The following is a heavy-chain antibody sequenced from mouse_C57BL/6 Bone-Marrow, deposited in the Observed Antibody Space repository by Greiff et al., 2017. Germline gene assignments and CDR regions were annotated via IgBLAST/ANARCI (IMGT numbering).Heavy chain of an antibody. V-gene: IGHV1-50*01. D-gene: IGHD1-3*01. CDR3: ARKLYYFDY. J-gene: IGHJ2*01. CDR2: IDPSDSYT. CDR1: GYTFTSYW. Sequence: QVQLQQPGAELVKPGASVKLSCKASGYTFTSYWMQWVKQRPGQGLEWIGEIDPSDSYTNYNQKFKGKATLTVDTSSSTAYMQLSSLTSEDSAVYYCARKLYYFDYWGQGTTLTGSS.